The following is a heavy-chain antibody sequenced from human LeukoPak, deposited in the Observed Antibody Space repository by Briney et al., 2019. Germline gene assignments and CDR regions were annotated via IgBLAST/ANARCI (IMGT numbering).Heavy chain of an antibody. CDR2: ISSSSSYI. CDR1: GFTFSSYT. CDR3: ARDPYSSSWYDY. Sequence: GGSLRLSRAASGFTFSSYTMNWVRQAPGKGLEWVSSISSSSSYIYYADSVKGRFTISRDNAKNSLYLRLNSLRAEDTAVYYCARDPYSSSWYDYWGQGTLVTVSS. J-gene: IGHJ4*02. V-gene: IGHV3-21*01. D-gene: IGHD6-13*01.